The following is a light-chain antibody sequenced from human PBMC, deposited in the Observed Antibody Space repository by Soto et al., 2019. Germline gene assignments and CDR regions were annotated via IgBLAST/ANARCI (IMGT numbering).Light chain of an antibody. CDR3: QQRSSSIT. CDR1: ERISNN. Sequence: IVMTQSPDTRSVSPGEGATLSCRASERISNNLAWYQQKRGQVPRLLIYGASTRATGIPDRSSGSGYGRESTLTISSLQSEDFAVYYCQQRSSSITFGQGTRLEIK. V-gene: IGKV3-15*01. CDR2: GAS. J-gene: IGKJ5*01.